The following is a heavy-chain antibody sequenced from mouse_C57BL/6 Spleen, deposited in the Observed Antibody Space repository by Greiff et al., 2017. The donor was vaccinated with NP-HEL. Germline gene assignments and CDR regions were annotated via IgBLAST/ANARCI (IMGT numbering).Heavy chain of an antibody. CDR3: AIIEGYGLRSEAMDY. D-gene: IGHD1-1*01. CDR2: IHPSNSDT. Sequence: QVQLQQPGAELVKPGASVKVSCKASGYTFTSYWMHWVKQRPGQGLEWIGRIHPSNSDTNYNQKFKGKATLTVDKSSSTAYMQLSSLTSEDSAVYYCAIIEGYGLRSEAMDYWGQGTSVTVSS. CDR1: GYTFTSYW. V-gene: IGHV1-74*01. J-gene: IGHJ4*01.